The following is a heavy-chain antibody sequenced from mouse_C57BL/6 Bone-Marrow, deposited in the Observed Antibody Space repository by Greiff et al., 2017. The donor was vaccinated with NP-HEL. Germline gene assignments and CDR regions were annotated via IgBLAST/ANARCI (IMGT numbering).Heavy chain of an antibody. J-gene: IGHJ2*01. CDR1: GYTFTDYY. Sequence: EVQLQQSGPELVKPGASVKISCKASGYTFTDYYMNWVKQSHGKSLEWIGDINPNNGGTSYNQKFKGKATLTVDKSSSTAYMELRSLTSEDSAVYYCARGGYDYGRMDYGGQGTTLTVSS. V-gene: IGHV1-26*01. D-gene: IGHD1-1*01. CDR3: ARGGYDYGRMDY. CDR2: INPNNGGT.